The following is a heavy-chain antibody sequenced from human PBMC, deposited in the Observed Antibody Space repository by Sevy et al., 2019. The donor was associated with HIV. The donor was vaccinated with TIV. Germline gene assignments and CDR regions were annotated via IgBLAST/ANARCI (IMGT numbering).Heavy chain of an antibody. CDR3: TTIEYYHNIIGSSSGDY. Sequence: ASVKVSCKVSGYTVTKLDMHWVLQAPGKGLEWMGGFDPEDGDTFYAQKFQGRVTMTEDTSTDTAYMELSSLRSEDTAVYYCTTIEYYHNIIGSSSGDYWGQGTLVTVSS. J-gene: IGHJ4*01. D-gene: IGHD3-22*01. CDR1: GYTVTKLD. CDR2: FDPEDGDT. V-gene: IGHV1-24*01.